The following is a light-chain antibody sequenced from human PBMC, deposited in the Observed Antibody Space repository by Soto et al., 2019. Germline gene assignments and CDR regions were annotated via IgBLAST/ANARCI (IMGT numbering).Light chain of an antibody. CDR1: QSISSW. Sequence: DIQMTQSPSTLSASVVERVTITCRASQSISSWLAWYQQKPGKAPKLLIYDASSLESGVPSRFGGSGSGTEFTLTISSPQPDDFATYYCQQYNSYWTFGQGTKVDIK. CDR3: QQYNSYWT. V-gene: IGKV1-5*01. J-gene: IGKJ1*01. CDR2: DAS.